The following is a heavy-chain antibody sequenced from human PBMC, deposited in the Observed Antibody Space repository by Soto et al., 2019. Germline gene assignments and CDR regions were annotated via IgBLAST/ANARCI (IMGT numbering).Heavy chain of an antibody. CDR3: ARHYNGFDY. D-gene: IGHD1-1*01. CDR2: IYVGDSDT. V-gene: IGHV5-51*01. Sequence: PGESLKISCKASGYSLTTSWIAWVRQMSGKGLEWMGVIYVGDSDTRYSPSFQGQVTVSADKSINTAYLQGSSLKASDTAMYYCARHYNGFDYWGQGTLVTVSS. J-gene: IGHJ4*02. CDR1: GYSLTTSW.